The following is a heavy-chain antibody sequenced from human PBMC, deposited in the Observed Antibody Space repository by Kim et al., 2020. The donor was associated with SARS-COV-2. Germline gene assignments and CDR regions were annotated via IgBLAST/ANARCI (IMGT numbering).Heavy chain of an antibody. CDR2: ISYDGSNK. J-gene: IGHJ4*02. Sequence: GGSLRLSCAASGFTFSSYAMHWVRQAPGKGLEWVAVISYDGSNKYYADSVKGRFTISRDNSKNTLYLQMNSLRAEDTAVYYCARVTYYDSSGYTLGYWGQRTLVTVSS. CDR3: ARVTYYDSSGYTLGY. CDR1: GFTFSSYA. D-gene: IGHD3-22*01. V-gene: IGHV3-30-3*01.